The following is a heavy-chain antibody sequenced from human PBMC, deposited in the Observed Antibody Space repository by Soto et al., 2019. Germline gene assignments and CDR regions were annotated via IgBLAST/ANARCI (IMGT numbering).Heavy chain of an antibody. CDR1: GCTFSSYD. Sequence: SLRLPYAASGCTFSSYDMHWVRQATGKGLEWVSAIGSAGDTYYPGSVKGRFTISRENAKNSLYLQMNSLRAEDTAVYYCARVKSSGWYFFDYWGQGTLVTVSS. CDR2: IGSAGDT. V-gene: IGHV3-13*01. D-gene: IGHD6-19*01. J-gene: IGHJ4*02. CDR3: ARVKSSGWYFFDY.